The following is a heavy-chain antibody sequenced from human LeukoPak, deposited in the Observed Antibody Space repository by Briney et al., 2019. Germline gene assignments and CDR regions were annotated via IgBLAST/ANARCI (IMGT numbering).Heavy chain of an antibody. CDR2: INPGDSDT. V-gene: IGHV5-51*01. CDR3: ARPRSGSWYTAYDI. D-gene: IGHD6-13*01. CDR1: GYSFTNYW. Sequence: GESLKISCQGSGYSFTNYWIAWVRHMPGKGLEWMGIINPGDSDTRYSPSFQGQVTISADKSIRTAYLQWSSLKVSDTAMYYCARPRSGSWYTAYDIWGQGTMVTVS. J-gene: IGHJ3*02.